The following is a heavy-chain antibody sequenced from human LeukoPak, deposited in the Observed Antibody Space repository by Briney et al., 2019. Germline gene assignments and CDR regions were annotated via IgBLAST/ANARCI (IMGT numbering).Heavy chain of an antibody. CDR2: MNPNSGNT. CDR1: GYTFTSYD. D-gene: IGHD3-10*01. V-gene: IGHV1-8*01. J-gene: IGHJ3*02. Sequence: ASVKVSCKASGYTFTSYDINWVRQATGQGLEWMGWMNPNSGNTGYAQKFQGRVTMTRNTSISTAYMELSSLRSEDTAVYYCARSHSGSYLRAFDIWGQGTMVTVSS. CDR3: ARSHSGSYLRAFDI.